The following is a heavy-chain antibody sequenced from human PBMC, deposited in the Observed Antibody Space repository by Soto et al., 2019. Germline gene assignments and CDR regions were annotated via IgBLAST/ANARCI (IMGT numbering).Heavy chain of an antibody. J-gene: IGHJ3*02. CDR3: ARKAFCGGDCYLAGDAFDI. CDR1: GGTFSSYA. D-gene: IGHD2-21*02. Sequence: SVKVSCKASGGTFSSYAISWVRQAPGQGLEWMGGIIPIFGTANYAQKFQGRVTITADESTSTAYMELSSLRSEDTAVYYCARKAFCGGDCYLAGDAFDIWGQGTMVTVSS. V-gene: IGHV1-69*13. CDR2: IIPIFGTA.